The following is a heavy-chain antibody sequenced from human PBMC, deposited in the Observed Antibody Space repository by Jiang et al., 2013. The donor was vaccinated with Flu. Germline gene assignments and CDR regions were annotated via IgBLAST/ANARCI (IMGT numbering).Heavy chain of an antibody. CDR3: ARTSLNHVPYSTKDSNSVDY. D-gene: IGHD4-11*01. CDR1: GGSISSSSYY. Sequence: GSGLVKPSETLSLTCTVSGGSISSSSYYWGWIRQPPGKGLEWIGSIYYSGSTYYNPSLKSRVTISVDTSKNQFSLKLSSVTAADTAVYYCARTSLNHVPYSTKDSNSVDYWGQGTLVTVSS. J-gene: IGHJ4*02. CDR2: IYYSGST. V-gene: IGHV4-39*07.